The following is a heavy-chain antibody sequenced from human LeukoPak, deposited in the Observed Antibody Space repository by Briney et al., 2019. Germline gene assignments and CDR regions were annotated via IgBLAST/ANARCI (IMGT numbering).Heavy chain of an antibody. V-gene: IGHV1-2*02. CDR3: ARVAMNPYEPNNAFDM. Sequence: GASVKVSCKASGYTFTGYYMHWVRQAPGQGLEWMGWINPNSGGTNYAQKFQGRVTMTRDTSISTAYMELSRLRSDDTAVYYCARVAMNPYEPNNAFDMWGQGTMVTVSS. CDR1: GYTFTGYY. CDR2: INPNSGGT. D-gene: IGHD5-12*01. J-gene: IGHJ3*02.